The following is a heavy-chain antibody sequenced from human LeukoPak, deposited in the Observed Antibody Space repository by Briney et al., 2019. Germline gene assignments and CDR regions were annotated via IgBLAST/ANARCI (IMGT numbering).Heavy chain of an antibody. J-gene: IGHJ4*02. V-gene: IGHV3-30*18. D-gene: IGHD5-18*01. Sequence: GALRLSCAASGFTFSSYGMHWVRQAPGKGLEWVAVISYDGSNKYYADSVKGRFTISRDNSKNTLYLQMNSLRAEDTAVYYCAKDKEGYDSYGYGLDYWGQGTLVTVYS. CDR1: GFTFSSYG. CDR2: ISYDGSNK. CDR3: AKDKEGYDSYGYGLDY.